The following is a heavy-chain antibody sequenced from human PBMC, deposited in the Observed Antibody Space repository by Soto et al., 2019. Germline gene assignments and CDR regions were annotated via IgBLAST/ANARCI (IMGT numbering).Heavy chain of an antibody. CDR3: ARALETRALYPVDY. Sequence: QVQVVESGGGVVQPGRSVRLSCAASGFSVSDYAMHWARQAPGRGLEWVAVISYDGGNKYYADSVKGRFTISRDNSKNTLDLQMNILRAEDKAVYYCARALETRALYPVDYWGQGTLVTVSS. V-gene: IGHV3-30-3*01. CDR1: GFSVSDYA. CDR2: ISYDGGNK. J-gene: IGHJ4*02. D-gene: IGHD3-16*01.